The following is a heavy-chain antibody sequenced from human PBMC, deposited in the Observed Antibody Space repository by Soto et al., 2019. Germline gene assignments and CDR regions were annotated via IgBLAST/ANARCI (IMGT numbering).Heavy chain of an antibody. D-gene: IGHD3-3*01. V-gene: IGHV4-30-2*01. CDR3: AREMTIFGVAPGGGVDV. Sequence: QLQLQESGSGLVQPSQTLSLTCTASGGSNSTSDYSWTWIRQPPGGGLEWIGSIYQTGRTYVIPSLKSRVTMSLDKPKNQFSLNLTSVTAADTALYYCAREMTIFGVAPGGGVDVWGQGTTVTVSS. CDR2: IYQTGRT. CDR1: GGSNSTSDYS. J-gene: IGHJ6*02.